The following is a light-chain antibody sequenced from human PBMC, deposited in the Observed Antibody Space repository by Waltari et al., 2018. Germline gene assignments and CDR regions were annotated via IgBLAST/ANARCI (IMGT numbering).Light chain of an antibody. J-gene: IGLJ3*02. CDR1: TGAVTSGYY. Sequence: GGTVTLTCASNTGAVTSGYYPNWFQQRPGQTPRPLIYSTTNRHSWTPARFSGSLLGDKAALTLSGVQPEDEADYYCLLLSGRFWVFGGGTKLTVL. CDR2: STT. CDR3: LLLSGRFWV. V-gene: IGLV7-43*01.